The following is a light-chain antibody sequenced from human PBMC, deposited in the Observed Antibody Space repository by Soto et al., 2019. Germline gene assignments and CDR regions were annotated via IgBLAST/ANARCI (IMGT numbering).Light chain of an antibody. J-gene: IGLJ3*02. CDR1: NSNIGSSY. CDR2: RNN. CDR3: ATWDDSLSGRV. V-gene: IGLV1-47*01. Sequence: QLVLTQPPSASGTPGQRVTISCSGSNSNIGSSYVYWYQQVPGTAPKLLIYRNNQRPSGVPDRFSGSKSGTSASLAISGLRSEDEADYYCATWDDSLSGRVFGGGTQLTVL.